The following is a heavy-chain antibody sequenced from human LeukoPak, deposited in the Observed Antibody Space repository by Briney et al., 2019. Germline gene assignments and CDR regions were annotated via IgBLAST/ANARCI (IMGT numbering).Heavy chain of an antibody. V-gene: IGHV3-21*01. J-gene: IGHJ4*02. CDR2: ISSSSSYI. CDR3: AREMGLWLRAPCFDY. CDR1: GFTFSSYS. D-gene: IGHD5-18*01. Sequence: PGGSLRLSCAASGFTFSSYSMNWVRQAPGKGLEWVSSISSSSSYIYYADSVKGRFTISRDNAKNSLYLQMNSLRAEDTAVYYCAREMGLWLRAPCFDYWGQGTLVTVSS.